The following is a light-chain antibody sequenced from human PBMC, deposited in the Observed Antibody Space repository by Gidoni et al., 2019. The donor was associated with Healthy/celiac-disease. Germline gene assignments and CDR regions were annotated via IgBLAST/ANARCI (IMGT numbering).Light chain of an antibody. CDR1: QSLLHSNGYNY. J-gene: IGKJ4*01. Sequence: DIVMIQPPLSLPVTPGEPAPISCRSSQSLLHSNGYNYLDWYLQKPGQSPQLLIYLGSNRASGVPDRFSGSGSGTDFTLKISRVEAEDVGVYYCMQALQTPLTFGGGTKVEIK. CDR3: MQALQTPLT. CDR2: LGS. V-gene: IGKV2-28*01.